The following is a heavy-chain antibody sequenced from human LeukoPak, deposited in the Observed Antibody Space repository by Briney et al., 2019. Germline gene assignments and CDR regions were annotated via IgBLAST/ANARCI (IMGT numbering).Heavy chain of an antibody. CDR3: AREQLLKPNYGVDV. CDR1: GFTFSSYS. V-gene: IGHV3-21*01. Sequence: GGPLRLSCAASGFTFSSYSMNWVRQAPGKGLEWVSSISSSSSYIYYTDSVKGRFTISRDNAKNSLYLQMNSLRAEDTAVYYCAREQLLKPNYGVDVWGQGTTVTVSS. J-gene: IGHJ6*02. CDR2: ISSSSSYI. D-gene: IGHD2-2*01.